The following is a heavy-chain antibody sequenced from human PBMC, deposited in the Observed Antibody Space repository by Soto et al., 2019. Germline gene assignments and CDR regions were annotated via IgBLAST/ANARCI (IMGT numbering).Heavy chain of an antibody. V-gene: IGHV3-33*01. D-gene: IGHD3-10*01. J-gene: IGHJ4*02. CDR1: GFAFDTYG. CDR3: ARGPWGGSGFKPRRPLDY. Sequence: VQLVESGGGVVQPGMSLRLSCAVSGFAFDTYGMHWVRQAPGKGLEWVGHIWYDGTEEYYADSMKGRFTISRDNSKSTLYLQMNSLKAEDTAVYFCARGPWGGSGFKPRRPLDYWGQGTLVTVSS. CDR2: IWYDGTEE.